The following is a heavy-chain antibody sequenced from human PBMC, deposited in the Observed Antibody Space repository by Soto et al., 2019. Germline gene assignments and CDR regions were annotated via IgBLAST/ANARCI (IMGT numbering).Heavy chain of an antibody. CDR3: ASATSRGDSYGFDV. Sequence: EVQLVQSGAEVKKPGESLRISCEGSGYSFTSYWINWVRQMPGKGLEWMGKIDPRDSYTIYTPSFQGHVTISTDKSISTAYLQWNRLEASDTAIYYCASATSRGDSYGFDVWGPGTTVTVSS. V-gene: IGHV5-10-1*03. D-gene: IGHD5-18*01. CDR2: IDPRDSYT. J-gene: IGHJ6*02. CDR1: GYSFTSYW.